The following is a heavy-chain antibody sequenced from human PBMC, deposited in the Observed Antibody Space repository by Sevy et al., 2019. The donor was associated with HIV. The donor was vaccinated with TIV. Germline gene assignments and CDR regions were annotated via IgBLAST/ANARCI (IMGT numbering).Heavy chain of an antibody. CDR3: ARDLEFYDYGDYGPAFMPDY. D-gene: IGHD4-17*01. V-gene: IGHV3-33*01. CDR1: GFTFSTYG. J-gene: IGHJ4*02. Sequence: GGSLRLACAASGFTFSTYGMHWVRQAPGKGLEWVAVLWFDGSNTYYADSVKGRFTISRDIAKNTLHLQMNSLRAEDTAVYYCARDLEFYDYGDYGPAFMPDYWGQGTLVTVSS. CDR2: LWFDGSNT.